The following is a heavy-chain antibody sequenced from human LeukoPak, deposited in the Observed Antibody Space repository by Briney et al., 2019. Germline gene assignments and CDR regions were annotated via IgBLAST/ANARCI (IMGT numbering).Heavy chain of an antibody. Sequence: ASVKVSCKASGYTFTSYGISWVRQAPGQGLEWMGWISAYNGNTNYAQKFQGRVTMTRNTSISTAYMELSSLRSEDTAVYYCARAPKTDAFDIWGQGTMVTVSS. V-gene: IGHV1-18*01. CDR3: ARAPKTDAFDI. CDR1: GYTFTSYG. CDR2: ISAYNGNT. J-gene: IGHJ3*02.